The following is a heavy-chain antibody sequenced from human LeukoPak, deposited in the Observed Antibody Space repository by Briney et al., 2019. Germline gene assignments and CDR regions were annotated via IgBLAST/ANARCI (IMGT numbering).Heavy chain of an antibody. CDR2: IRHDGTEK. CDR3: ARLMVGQAGVGATHFDY. Sequence: QTGGSLRLSCVVSGFTFSTYGMHWVRQAPGKGLEWLTFIRHDGTEKYYADFVKGRFTISSDNSRNTLYLQVNSLGPEDTAVYYCARLMVGQAGVGATHFDYWGQGTLVSVSS. CDR1: GFTFSTYG. D-gene: IGHD1-26*01. J-gene: IGHJ4*02. V-gene: IGHV3-30*02.